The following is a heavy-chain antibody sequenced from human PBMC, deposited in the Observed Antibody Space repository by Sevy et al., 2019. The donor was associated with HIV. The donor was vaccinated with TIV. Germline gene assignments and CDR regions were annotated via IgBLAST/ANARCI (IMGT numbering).Heavy chain of an antibody. CDR1: GFTFSSYS. CDR2: ISDSSNYI. D-gene: IGHD2-2*02. Sequence: GGSLRLSCAASGFTFSSYSMNWVRQAPGKGLEWVSSISDSSNYIYNADSVKGRFTISRDNAKNSLYLQMNSLRAEDTAVYYCARRYCSLTSCYMHDAFDIWGQWTMVTVSS. J-gene: IGHJ3*02. CDR3: ARRYCSLTSCYMHDAFDI. V-gene: IGHV3-21*01.